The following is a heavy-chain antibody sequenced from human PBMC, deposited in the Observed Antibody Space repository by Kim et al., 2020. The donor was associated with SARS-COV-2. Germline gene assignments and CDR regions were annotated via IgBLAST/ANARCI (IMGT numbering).Heavy chain of an antibody. CDR3: AKVLGGGYSHGYAYYYYYYDIDF. CDR2: IGGSGGSA. Sequence: GGSLRLSCAASGFTFSSYAMRWVRQAPGKGLEWVSVIGGSGGSAYYADSVKGWFTISRDNSKNTLYLEMNSLRAEDKAVYYCAKVLGGGYSHGYAYYYYYYDIDFWSQGPTVTVSS. D-gene: IGHD5-18*01. CDR1: GFTFSSYA. V-gene: IGHV3-23*01. J-gene: IGHJ6*02.